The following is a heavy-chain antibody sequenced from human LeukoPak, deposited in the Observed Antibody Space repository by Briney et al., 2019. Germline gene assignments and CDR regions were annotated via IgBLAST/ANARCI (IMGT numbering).Heavy chain of an antibody. V-gene: IGHV3-23*01. J-gene: IGHJ4*02. CDR2: ISAGGGST. Sequence: GGSLRLSCAASGFTFSSYAMSWVRQAPGKGLEWVSAISAGGGSTYYADSVKGRFTISRDNSKNTLYLQMNSLRVEDTAVYYCVRASGSFDYWGQGTLVTVSS. D-gene: IGHD3-10*01. CDR3: VRASGSFDY. CDR1: GFTFSSYA.